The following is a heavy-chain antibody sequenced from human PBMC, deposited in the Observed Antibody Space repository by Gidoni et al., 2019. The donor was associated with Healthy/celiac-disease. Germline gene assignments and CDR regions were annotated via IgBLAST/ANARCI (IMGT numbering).Heavy chain of an antibody. Sequence: QVQLQQWGAGLLKPSETLSLTCAAYGGSFSGYHWSWIRQPPGKGLEWIGEINHSGSTNYNPSLKSRVTITVDTSKNQFSLKLSSVAAADTAVYYCARGIVGATTSDDWGQGTMVTVSS. J-gene: IGHJ4*02. CDR2: INHSGST. D-gene: IGHD1-26*01. CDR3: ARGIVGATTSDD. V-gene: IGHV4-34*01. CDR1: GGSFSGYH.